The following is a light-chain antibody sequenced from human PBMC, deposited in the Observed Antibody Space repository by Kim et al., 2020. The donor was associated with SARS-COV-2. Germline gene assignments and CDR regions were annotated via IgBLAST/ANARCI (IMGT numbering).Light chain of an antibody. CDR3: QQYGSSPRT. J-gene: IGKJ2*01. CDR1: QSVGSNY. V-gene: IGKV3-20*01. Sequence: LSPGERSTLSFRASQSVGSNYLAWFQQKPGQAPRLLIYGASSRATGIPDRFSGSGSGTDFTLTISRLEPEDFAVYYCQQYGSSPRTFGQGTKLEI. CDR2: GAS.